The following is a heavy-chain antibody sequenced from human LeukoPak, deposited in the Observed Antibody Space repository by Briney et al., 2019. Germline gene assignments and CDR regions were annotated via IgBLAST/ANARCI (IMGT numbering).Heavy chain of an antibody. CDR2: IRRTPYGGTT. J-gene: IGHJ6*04. V-gene: IGHV3-49*04. CDR1: GFTFGDYA. D-gene: IGHD3-16*01. Sequence: GGSLRLSCTASGFTFGDYAVSWVRQAPGKGLEWIGFIRRTPYGGTTEYAASVKDRFSFSRADSKSIAYLQMNSLKAEDTAVYFCTRAVRLHLGELAANYRFYAMDVWGKGTTVTVSS. CDR3: TRAVRLHLGELAANYRFYAMDV.